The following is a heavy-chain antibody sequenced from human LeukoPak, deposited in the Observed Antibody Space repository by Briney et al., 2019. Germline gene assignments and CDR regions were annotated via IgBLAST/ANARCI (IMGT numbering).Heavy chain of an antibody. CDR1: GFTFSSYE. CDR3: ARESIAVAGAPFEY. Sequence: GGSLRLSCAASGFTFSSYEMNWVRQAPGKGLEWVSYISSGSSIYYADSVKGRFTISRENAKKSLYLQMNSLRGEDTAVYYCARESIAVAGAPFEYWGQGNLVTVSS. J-gene: IGHJ4*02. D-gene: IGHD6-19*01. CDR2: ISSGSSI. V-gene: IGHV3-48*03.